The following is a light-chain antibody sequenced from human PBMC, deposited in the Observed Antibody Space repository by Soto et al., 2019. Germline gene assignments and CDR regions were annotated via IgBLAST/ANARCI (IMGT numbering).Light chain of an antibody. CDR1: SSDVAGYDF. V-gene: IGLV2-14*01. CDR3: SSYTTSNTYV. CDR2: EVS. J-gene: IGLJ1*01. Sequence: QSVLTQPASVSGSPGQSITISCTGTSSDVAGYDFVSWYRQHPGEVPKLIIYEVSNRPSGVSNRFSGSKSGNTASLTISGLQSEDEADYYCSSYTTSNTYVFGTGTKLTVL.